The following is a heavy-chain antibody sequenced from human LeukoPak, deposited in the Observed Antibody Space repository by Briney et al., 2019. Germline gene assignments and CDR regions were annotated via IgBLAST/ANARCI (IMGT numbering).Heavy chain of an antibody. CDR1: GYTFTSYG. Sequence: ASVKVSCTASGYTFTSYGISWVRQAPGQGLEWMGGIIPIFGTANYAQKFQGRVTITADESTSTAYMELSSLRSEDTAVYYCARDRYSSGWYYFDYWGQGTLVTVSS. D-gene: IGHD6-19*01. J-gene: IGHJ4*02. CDR2: IIPIFGTA. CDR3: ARDRYSSGWYYFDY. V-gene: IGHV1-69*13.